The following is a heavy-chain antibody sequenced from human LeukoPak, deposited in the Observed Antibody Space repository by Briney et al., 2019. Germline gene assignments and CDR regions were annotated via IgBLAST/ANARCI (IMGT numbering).Heavy chain of an antibody. Sequence: GGSLRLSCAASGFTFSSYSMNWVRQAPGKGLEWVSSIGSSSSYIYYADSVKGRFTISSDNAKNSLYLQMNSLRAEDTAVYYCARDPKTYYYDSSGRSRGVFDYWGQGTLVTVSS. CDR2: IGSSSSYI. CDR1: GFTFSSYS. CDR3: ARDPKTYYYDSSGRSRGVFDY. V-gene: IGHV3-21*01. J-gene: IGHJ4*02. D-gene: IGHD3-22*01.